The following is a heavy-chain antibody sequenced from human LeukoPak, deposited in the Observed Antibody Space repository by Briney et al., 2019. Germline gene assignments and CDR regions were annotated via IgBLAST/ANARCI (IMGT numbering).Heavy chain of an antibody. Sequence: PSETLSLTCTVSGGSISSGGYYWSWIRQHPGKGLEWIGYIYYSGSTYYNPSLKSRVTISVDTSKNQFSLKLSSVTAADTAVYYCARDVMVRGVIIGKWRGHFDYWGQGTLVTVSS. D-gene: IGHD3-10*01. J-gene: IGHJ4*02. V-gene: IGHV4-31*03. CDR3: ARDVMVRGVIIGKWRGHFDY. CDR1: GGSISSGGYY. CDR2: IYYSGST.